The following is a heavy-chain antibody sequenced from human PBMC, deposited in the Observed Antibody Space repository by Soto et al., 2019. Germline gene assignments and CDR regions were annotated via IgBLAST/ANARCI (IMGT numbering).Heavy chain of an antibody. D-gene: IGHD4-17*01. J-gene: IGHJ4*02. CDR3: ARAPGPSHRLPKRLRGNY. V-gene: IGHV1-69*02. Sequence: QVQLVQSGDEVKKPGSSVKVSCKASGGTFSSYTISWVRQAPGQGLEWMGRIIPILGIANYAQKFQGRVTITADKSTRTGYMELSSLRSEDTAVYYCARAPGPSHRLPKRLRGNYWGQGTLVTVSS. CDR2: IIPILGIA. CDR1: GGTFSSYT.